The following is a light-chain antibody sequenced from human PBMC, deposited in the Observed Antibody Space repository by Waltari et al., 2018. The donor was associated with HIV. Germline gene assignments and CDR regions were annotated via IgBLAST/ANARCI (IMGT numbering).Light chain of an antibody. Sequence: QSALTQPRSVSGSPGQSVPISCTGTSSDVGGYNYVSWYQQHPGKAPKLMIYDVSKLPSGVPDRFSGAKSRNTASLTISGLQAEDEADYYCCSYAGSYNWVFGGGTKLTVL. J-gene: IGLJ3*02. CDR2: DVS. CDR1: SSDVGGYNY. V-gene: IGLV2-11*01. CDR3: CSYAGSYNWV.